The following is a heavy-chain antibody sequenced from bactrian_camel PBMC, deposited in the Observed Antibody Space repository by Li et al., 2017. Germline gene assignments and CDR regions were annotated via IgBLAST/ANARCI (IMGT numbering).Heavy chain of an antibody. V-gene: IGHV3S26*01. D-gene: IGHD1*01. CDR2: VYGETDST. J-gene: IGHJ6*01. Sequence: HVQLVESGGGLVQPGISLRLSCVASGWTGNGYCMAWFRQAPGKEREGVAAVYGETDSTTYAASVKGRFTISHDNAANTLYLQMSSLKPEDTAMYYCAADATTRCTYRLRRTDFAYWGQGTQVTVS. CDR1: GWTGNGYC. CDR3: AADATTRCTYRLRRTDFAY.